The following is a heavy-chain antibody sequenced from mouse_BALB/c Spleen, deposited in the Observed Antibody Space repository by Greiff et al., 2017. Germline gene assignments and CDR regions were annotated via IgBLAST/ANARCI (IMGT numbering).Heavy chain of an antibody. Sequence: VQLVESGAELAKPGASVKMSCKASGYTFTSYWMHWVKQRPGQGLEWIGYINPSTGYTEYNQKFKDKATLTADKSSSTAYMQLSSLTSEDSAVYYCARAFYYYGSSYDAMDYWGQGTSVTVSS. V-gene: IGHV1-7*01. J-gene: IGHJ4*01. CDR1: GYTFTSYW. D-gene: IGHD1-1*01. CDR3: ARAFYYYGSSYDAMDY. CDR2: INPSTGYT.